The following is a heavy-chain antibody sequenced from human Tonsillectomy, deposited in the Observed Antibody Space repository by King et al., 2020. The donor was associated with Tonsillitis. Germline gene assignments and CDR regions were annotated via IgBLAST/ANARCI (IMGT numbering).Heavy chain of an antibody. D-gene: IGHD2-2*03. Sequence: VQLVESGGGVVQPVRSLRLSCAASGLTFSSYGMHWVRQAPGKGLEWVAVIGYDGSEKYYTDSVKGRFTISRDNSKNTLYLQMNSLRVEDTAVYYCARDLDSYFDYWGQGTLVTVSS. V-gene: IGHV3-33*08. CDR3: ARDLDSYFDY. J-gene: IGHJ4*02. CDR1: GLTFSSYG. CDR2: IGYDGSEK.